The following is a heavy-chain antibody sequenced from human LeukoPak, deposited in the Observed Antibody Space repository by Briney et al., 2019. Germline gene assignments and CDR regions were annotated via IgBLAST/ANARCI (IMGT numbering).Heavy chain of an antibody. CDR2: ISSSGANA. Sequence: GGSLRLSCAACGFTFRDVAMTWVRQAPGKGLEWVSLISSSGANAYYADSVKGRFTISRDNSKNTLYLQMNNLRGEDTAEYYCAKDMELASWGQGTLVTVSS. CDR1: GFTFRDVA. J-gene: IGHJ5*02. V-gene: IGHV3-23*01. D-gene: IGHD1-26*01. CDR3: AKDMELAS.